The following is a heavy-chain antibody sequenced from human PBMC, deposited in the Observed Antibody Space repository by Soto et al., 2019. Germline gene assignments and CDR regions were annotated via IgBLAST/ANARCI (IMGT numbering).Heavy chain of an antibody. Sequence: QVQLVESGGGVVQPGRSLRLSCAASGFTFSSYAMHWVRQAPGKGLEWVAVISYDGSNKYYADSVKGRFTISRNNSKNPLYLQKNRLRAEDKDVYYCARGPEDYRPPASYSYYGMDVWGQGTTVTVSS. CDR1: GFTFSSYA. CDR2: ISYDGSNK. V-gene: IGHV3-30-3*01. CDR3: ARGPEDYRPPASYSYYGMDV. D-gene: IGHD1-26*01. J-gene: IGHJ6*02.